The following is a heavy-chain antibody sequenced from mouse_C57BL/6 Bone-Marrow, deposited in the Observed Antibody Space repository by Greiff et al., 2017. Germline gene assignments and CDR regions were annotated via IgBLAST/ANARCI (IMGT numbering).Heavy chain of an antibody. Sequence: QVQLQQPGAELVKPGASVKLSCKASGYTFTSYWMHWVKQRPGQGLEWIGMILPNSGSTNYNEKFTSKATLTVDKSSSTAYMQLSSLTPEDSAVYDCARNHYCGSSSYFDYWGQGTTLTVSS. D-gene: IGHD1-1*01. CDR3: ARNHYCGSSSYFDY. CDR1: GYTFTSYW. V-gene: IGHV1-64*01. J-gene: IGHJ2*01. CDR2: ILPNSGST.